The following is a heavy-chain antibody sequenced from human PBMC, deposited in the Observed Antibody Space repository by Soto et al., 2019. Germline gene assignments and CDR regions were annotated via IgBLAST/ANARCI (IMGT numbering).Heavy chain of an antibody. Sequence: GGSLRLSCAAHGFTFSSYAMSWVRQAPGKGLEWVSAISGSGGSTYYADSVKGRFTISRDNSKNTLYLQMNSLRAEDTAVYYCAKDRAQVVAATPLDFLLVPAHLGFRGQGPLVNGSS. J-gene: IGHJ4*02. V-gene: IGHV3-23*01. D-gene: IGHD2-15*01. CDR3: AKDRAQVVAATPLDFLLVPAHLGF. CDR1: GFTFSSYA. CDR2: ISGSGGST.